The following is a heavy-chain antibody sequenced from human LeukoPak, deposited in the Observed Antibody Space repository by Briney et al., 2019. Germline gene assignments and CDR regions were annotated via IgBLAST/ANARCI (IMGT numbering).Heavy chain of an antibody. D-gene: IGHD6-19*01. CDR1: GGSISSYY. J-gene: IGHJ3*02. CDR2: IYTSGST. Sequence: SGTLSLTCTVSGGSISSYYWSWIRQPAGKGLEWIGRIYTSGSTNYNPSLKSRVTMSVDTSKNQFSLKLSSVTAADTAVYYRARLGSGWQNSEGAFDIWGQGTMVTVSS. V-gene: IGHV4-4*07. CDR3: ARLGSGWQNSEGAFDI.